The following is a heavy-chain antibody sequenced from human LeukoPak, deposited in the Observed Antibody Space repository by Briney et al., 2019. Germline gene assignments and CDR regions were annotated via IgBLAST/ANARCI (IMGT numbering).Heavy chain of an antibody. CDR1: GGSISGSSYY. J-gene: IGHJ6*02. CDR2: INYSGST. Sequence: SETLSLTCTVSGGSISGSSYYWGWIRQPPGKGLEWIGYINYSGSTNYNPSLKSRVTISLDTSKNQFSLKLSSVTAADTAIYYCARGDILTGYYSPSYHYGMDVWGQGTTVTVSS. V-gene: IGHV4-61*05. CDR3: ARGDILTGYYSPSYHYGMDV. D-gene: IGHD3-9*01.